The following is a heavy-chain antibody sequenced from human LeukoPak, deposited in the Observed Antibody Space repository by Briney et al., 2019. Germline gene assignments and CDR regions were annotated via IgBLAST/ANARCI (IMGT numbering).Heavy chain of an antibody. Sequence: ASVKVSCKASGYTFTSYDINWVRQATGQGLEWMGWMNPNSGNTGYAQKFQGRVTMTRNTSISTAYMELSSLRSEDTAVYYCARDTKSGYGMDVWGQGTTVTVFS. CDR2: MNPNSGNT. CDR3: ARDTKSGYGMDV. CDR1: GYTFTSYD. J-gene: IGHJ6*02. V-gene: IGHV1-8*01. D-gene: IGHD2-8*01.